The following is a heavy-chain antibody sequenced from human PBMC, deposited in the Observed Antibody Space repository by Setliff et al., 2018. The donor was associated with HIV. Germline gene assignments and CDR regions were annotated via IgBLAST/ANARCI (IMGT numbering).Heavy chain of an antibody. CDR2: IRTNAKGYAT. Sequence: PGGSLRLSCAASGFIFSGAAMHWVRQTSGKGLEWVGRIRTNAKGYATEYAASVKGRFIISRDDSKSTAYMQLSSLRSEDTAVYYCAKEKGRGERHFDYWGQGTLVTVSS. CDR3: AKEKGRGERHFDY. D-gene: IGHD3-16*01. CDR1: GFIFSGAA. V-gene: IGHV3-73*01. J-gene: IGHJ4*02.